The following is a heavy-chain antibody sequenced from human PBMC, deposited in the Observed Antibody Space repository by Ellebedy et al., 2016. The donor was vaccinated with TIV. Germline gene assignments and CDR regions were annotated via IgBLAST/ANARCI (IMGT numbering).Heavy chain of an antibody. V-gene: IGHV3-23*01. D-gene: IGHD3-16*01. CDR1: GFTFSSFA. J-gene: IGHJ4*02. Sequence: GGSLRLSCVASGFTFSSFAMHWVRQAPGKGLEWLSVISADGVSTYHADSVKGRFTITRGNSKNTLYLQMNRPRVEDTAVYYCAKGSSSGFNYDRVGFEYWGQGTLVTVSS. CDR2: ISADGVST. CDR3: AKGSSSGFNYDRVGFEY.